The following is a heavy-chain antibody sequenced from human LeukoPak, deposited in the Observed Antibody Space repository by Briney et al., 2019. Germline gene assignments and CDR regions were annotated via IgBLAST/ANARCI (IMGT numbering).Heavy chain of an antibody. D-gene: IGHD3-3*01. CDR2: INPSSGGT. V-gene: IGHV1-2*02. CDR3: ARLTYYDFWSGYNYAFDI. CDR1: GYIFSDYY. J-gene: IGHJ3*02. Sequence: ASVKVSCKASGYIFSDYYIHWVRQAPGQGLEWMGWINPSSGGTNYAQKFQGRVTMTRDTSISTAYMELSRLRSDDTAVYYCARLTYYDFWSGYNYAFDIWGQGTMVTVSS.